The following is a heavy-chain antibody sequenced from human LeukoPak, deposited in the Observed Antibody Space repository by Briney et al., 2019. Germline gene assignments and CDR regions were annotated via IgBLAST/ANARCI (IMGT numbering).Heavy chain of an antibody. CDR1: GFSFSSYA. CDR3: ARDRGSTLVRGVLDY. J-gene: IGHJ4*02. Sequence: PGGSLRLSCATSGFSFSSYAMSWVRQAPGKGLEWVSAMSSSDDGRYYAASVRGRFTISRDTSRSTLYLQMNSLRAEDAAVYYCARDRGSTLVRGVLDYWGQGTLVTVSS. CDR2: MSSSDDGR. V-gene: IGHV3-23*01. D-gene: IGHD3-10*01.